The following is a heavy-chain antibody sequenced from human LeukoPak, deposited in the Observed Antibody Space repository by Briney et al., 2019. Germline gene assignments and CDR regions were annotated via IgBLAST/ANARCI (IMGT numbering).Heavy chain of an antibody. D-gene: IGHD5-18*01. J-gene: IGHJ4*02. CDR2: MNPNSGNT. CDR3: ARDSGRHSYGNNDY. V-gene: IGHV1-8*01. CDR1: GYTFTSYD. Sequence: ASVKVSCTASGYTFTSYDINWVRQATGQGLEWMGWMNPNSGNTGYAQKFQGRVTMTRNTSISTAYMELSSLRSEDTAVYYCARDSGRHSYGNNDYWGQGTLVTVSS.